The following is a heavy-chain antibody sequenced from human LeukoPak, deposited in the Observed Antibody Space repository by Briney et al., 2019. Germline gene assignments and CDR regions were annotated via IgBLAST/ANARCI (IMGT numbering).Heavy chain of an antibody. CDR1: GASISSYY. CDR3: AREAGTEFSDYDSSGYLYYFDY. V-gene: IGHV4-4*07. D-gene: IGHD3-22*01. Sequence: PSETLSLTCSVSGASISSYYWSWIRQPAGKGLEWIGRMYTSGSTNYNPSLKSRVTMSVDKSKNQFSLKLSSVTAADTAVYYCAREAGTEFSDYDSSGYLYYFDYWGQGTLVTVSS. CDR2: MYTSGST. J-gene: IGHJ4*02.